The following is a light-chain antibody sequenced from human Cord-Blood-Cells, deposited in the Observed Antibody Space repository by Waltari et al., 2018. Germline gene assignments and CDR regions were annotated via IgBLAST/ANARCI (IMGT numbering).Light chain of an antibody. CDR2: EGS. CDR1: SSDVGSYNL. CDR3: CSYAGSSTWV. J-gene: IGLJ3*02. Sequence: QSALTQPASVSGSPGQSITISCTGTSSDVGSYNLVSWYQQHPGKAPKLMIYEGSKRPSGVSNRFSGSKSGNTAYLPISGLHAEYEADYYCCSYAGSSTWVFGGGTKLTVL. V-gene: IGLV2-23*01.